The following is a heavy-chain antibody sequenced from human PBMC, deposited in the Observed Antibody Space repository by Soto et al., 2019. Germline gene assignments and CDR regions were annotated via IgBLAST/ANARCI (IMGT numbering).Heavy chain of an antibody. CDR1: GGSISSYY. J-gene: IGHJ6*04. CDR3: ARGGYSSGWPTGHV. CDR2: IYYSGST. D-gene: IGHD6-19*01. V-gene: IGHV4-59*01. Sequence: SETLSLTCTVSGGSISSYYWSWIRQPPGKGLEWIGYIYYSGSTNYNPSLKSRVTISVDTSKNQFSLKLSSVTAADTAVYYCARGGYSSGWPTGHVWGEGTTVTVSS.